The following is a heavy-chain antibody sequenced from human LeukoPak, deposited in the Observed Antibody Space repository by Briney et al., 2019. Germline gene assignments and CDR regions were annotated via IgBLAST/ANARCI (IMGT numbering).Heavy chain of an antibody. J-gene: IGHJ4*02. CDR1: GGSISSYY. CDR3: ARAGPYYGSGSYYY. Sequence: SETLSLTCTVSGGSISSYYWSWIRQPPGKGLEWIGEINHSGSTNYNPSLKSRVTISVDTSKNQFSLKLSSVTAADTAVYYCARAGPYYGSGSYYYWGQGTLVTVSS. D-gene: IGHD3-10*01. V-gene: IGHV4-34*01. CDR2: INHSGST.